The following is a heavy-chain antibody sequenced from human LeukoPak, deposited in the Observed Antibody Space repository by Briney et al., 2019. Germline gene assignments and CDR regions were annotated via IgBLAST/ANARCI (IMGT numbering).Heavy chain of an antibody. V-gene: IGHV4-38-2*02. D-gene: IGHD1/OR15-1a*01. CDR1: GSSFSTDYY. Sequence: SETLSLTCTVSGSSFSTDYYWGWIRQPPGKGLEWIGSIYHSGSTYYNPSLKSRIAISVDTSKNQFSLKLSSVTVADTAVYYCARLNTYGMDVWGQGTTVTVSS. CDR3: ARLNTYGMDV. CDR2: IYHSGST. J-gene: IGHJ6*02.